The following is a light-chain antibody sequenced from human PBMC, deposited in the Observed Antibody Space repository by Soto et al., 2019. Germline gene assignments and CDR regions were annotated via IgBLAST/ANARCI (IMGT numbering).Light chain of an antibody. CDR3: SSYVGTKTYV. J-gene: IGLJ1*01. V-gene: IGLV2-8*01. CDR1: SSDVGGYNY. CDR2: EVY. Sequence: QSALTQPPSASGSPGQSVTISCTGTSSDVGGYNYVSWYQQHPGKAPKLIIYEVYKRPSGVPDRFSGSKSGNTAALTVSGLQAEDEADYYCSSYVGTKTYVFGTGTK.